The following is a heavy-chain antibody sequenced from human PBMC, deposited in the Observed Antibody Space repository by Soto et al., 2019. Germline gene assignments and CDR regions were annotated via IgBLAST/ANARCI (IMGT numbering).Heavy chain of an antibody. J-gene: IGHJ6*03. CDR2: ISSSGSTI. CDR1: GFTFSDYY. D-gene: IGHD2-15*01. CDR3: ARDTLGYCSGGSCSYLYYYYMDV. V-gene: IGHV3-11*01. Sequence: QVQLVESGGGLVKPGGSLRLSCAASGFTFSDYYMSWIRQAPGKGLEWVSYISSSGSTIYYADSVKGRFTISRDNAKNSLYLQMNSLRAEDTAVYYCARDTLGYCSGGSCSYLYYYYMDVRGKGTTVTVSS.